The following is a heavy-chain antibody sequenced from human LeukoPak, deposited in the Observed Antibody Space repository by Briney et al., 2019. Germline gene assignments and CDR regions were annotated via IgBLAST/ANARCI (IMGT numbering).Heavy chain of an antibody. D-gene: IGHD4-17*01. CDR3: AKATVTTWGNWFDP. V-gene: IGHV3-23*01. CDR1: GFTFSSYA. CDR2: ISGSGGST. J-gene: IGHJ5*02. Sequence: GGSLRLSCAASGFTFSSYAMSWVRQAPGKGLEWVSAISGSGGSTYYADSVKGRFTLSRDNSKNTLYLQMNSLRAEDTAVYSCAKATVTTWGNWFDPWGQGTLVTVSS.